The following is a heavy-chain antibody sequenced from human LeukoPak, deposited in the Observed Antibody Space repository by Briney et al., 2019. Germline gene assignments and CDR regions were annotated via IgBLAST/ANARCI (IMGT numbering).Heavy chain of an antibody. CDR1: GYTFSSYA. J-gene: IGHJ6*02. Sequence: GGSLRLSCAASGYTFSSYAMTWVRQAPGKGLECVSSISGSGGATYYADSVKGRFTISRDNSRDTLYLQMNSLRAEDTALYFCAKANGGYYYGMDVWGQGTTVTVSS. V-gene: IGHV3-23*01. D-gene: IGHD2-8*01. CDR2: ISGSGGAT. CDR3: AKANGGYYYGMDV.